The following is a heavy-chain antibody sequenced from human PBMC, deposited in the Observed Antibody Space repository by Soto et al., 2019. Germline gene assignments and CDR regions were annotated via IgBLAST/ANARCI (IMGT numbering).Heavy chain of an antibody. CDR2: IRSKANNYAT. CDR1: GFTFSGSA. D-gene: IGHD5-12*01. J-gene: IGHJ4*02. V-gene: IGHV3-73*02. Sequence: EVQLVESGGGLVQPGGSLKLSCEASGFTFSGSAMHWVRQASGKGLEWVGRIRSKANNYATVYGTSVKGRFTISREDSKNTAYLQMNSMEIEDTAVYYCGRPLGGDDYERPLDFWGQGTLFTVSS. CDR3: GRPLGGDDYERPLDF.